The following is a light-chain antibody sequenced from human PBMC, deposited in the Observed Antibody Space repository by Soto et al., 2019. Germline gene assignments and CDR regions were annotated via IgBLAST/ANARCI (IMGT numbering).Light chain of an antibody. Sequence: DIQMTQSPSSLSASVGDRVTITCRASQSISTYLNWYQQKPGKAPKLLIYAAYSLQSGFPSRFSGSGSGTYFTLPISSLQPEDFANYYCQQSDSTPWTFGQGTKVEIK. CDR1: QSISTY. V-gene: IGKV1-39*01. CDR2: AAY. J-gene: IGKJ1*01. CDR3: QQSDSTPWT.